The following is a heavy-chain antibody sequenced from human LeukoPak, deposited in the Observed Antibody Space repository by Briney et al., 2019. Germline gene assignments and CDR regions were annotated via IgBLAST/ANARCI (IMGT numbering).Heavy chain of an antibody. D-gene: IGHD3-3*01. CDR1: GFTFSSYW. CDR3: ARETQRFLEWLLFHDAFDI. V-gene: IGHV3-48*04. Sequence: GGSLRLSCAASGFTFSSYWMSWVRQAPGKGLEWVSYISSSGSTIYYADSVKGRFTISRDNAKNSLYLQMNSLRAEDTAVYYCARETQRFLEWLLFHDAFDIWGQGTMVTVSS. CDR2: ISSSGSTI. J-gene: IGHJ3*02.